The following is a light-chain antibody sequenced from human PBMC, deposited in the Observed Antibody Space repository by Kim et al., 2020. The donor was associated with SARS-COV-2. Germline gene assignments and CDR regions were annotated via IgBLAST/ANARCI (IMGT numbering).Light chain of an antibody. J-gene: IGKJ1*01. CDR2: KAS. V-gene: IGKV1-5*03. Sequence: ESVGERATIPCRASQNIGGWLAWYQQRPGKAPKLLIFKASTLESGVPSRFSGSGSGTEFTLTISSLQPDDFATYYCQQYNGRSRRFGQGTKVDIK. CDR1: QNIGGW. CDR3: QQYNGRSRR.